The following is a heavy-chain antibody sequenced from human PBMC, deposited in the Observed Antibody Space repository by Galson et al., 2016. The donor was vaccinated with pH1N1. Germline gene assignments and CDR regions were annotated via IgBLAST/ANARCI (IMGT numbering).Heavy chain of an antibody. Sequence: SVKVSCKASGGTFSNYVISWVRQAPGQGLEWMGGIIPIFGTTDYAQKFQGRVTITADKTTSTGYVELTSLRSEDTAVYFCASDSKGYYGSGTSIQDHFYYGMDVWGQGTTVTVSS. D-gene: IGHD3-10*01. CDR3: ASDSKGYYGSGTSIQDHFYYGMDV. V-gene: IGHV1-69*06. CDR2: IIPIFGTT. J-gene: IGHJ6*02. CDR1: GGTFSNYV.